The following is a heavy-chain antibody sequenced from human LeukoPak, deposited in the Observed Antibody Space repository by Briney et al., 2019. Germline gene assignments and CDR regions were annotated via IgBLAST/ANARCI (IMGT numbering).Heavy chain of an antibody. J-gene: IGHJ4*02. D-gene: IGHD3-10*01. CDR3: ARALVRGGKFDY. CDR2: IYSGGST. V-gene: IGHV3-66*01. CDR1: GGSISSSSYY. Sequence: ETLSLTCTVSGGSISSSSYYWGWIRQPPGKGLEWVSVIYSGGSTYYADSVKGRFTISRDNSKNTLYLQMNSLRAEDTAVYYCARALVRGGKFDYWGQGALVTVSS.